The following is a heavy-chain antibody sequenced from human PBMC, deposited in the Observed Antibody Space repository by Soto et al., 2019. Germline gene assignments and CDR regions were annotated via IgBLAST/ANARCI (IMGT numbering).Heavy chain of an antibody. D-gene: IGHD4-17*01. CDR3: AGDELYGGTLRGGY. Sequence: QVQLVQSGAEVKKPGASVKVSCKASGYTFTSYGISWVRQAPGQGLEWMGWISAYNGNTNYAQKLQGRVTMTTDTXXRTAYMELRSLRSDDTAVYYCAGDELYGGTLRGGYWGQGTLVTVSS. CDR1: GYTFTSYG. J-gene: IGHJ4*02. V-gene: IGHV1-18*01. CDR2: ISAYNGNT.